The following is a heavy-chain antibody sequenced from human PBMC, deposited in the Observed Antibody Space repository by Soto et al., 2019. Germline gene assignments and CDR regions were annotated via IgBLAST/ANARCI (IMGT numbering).Heavy chain of an antibody. Sequence: QLQLRESGPGPVKPSETLSLTCTVSGGSIGYRNYYWGWIRQPPGKALEWIGTIYYSGSTYYNPSLKSLVTMSVDTSKNQFSLKLTSVAAADTSVYYCAKLVVPTSSWFDPWGQGTLVTVSS. CDR1: GGSIGYRNYY. CDR2: IYYSGST. J-gene: IGHJ5*02. V-gene: IGHV4-39*01. CDR3: AKLVVPTSSWFDP. D-gene: IGHD2-21*01.